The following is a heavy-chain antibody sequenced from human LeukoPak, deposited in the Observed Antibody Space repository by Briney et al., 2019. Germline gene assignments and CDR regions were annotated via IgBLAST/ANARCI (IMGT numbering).Heavy chain of an antibody. J-gene: IGHJ3*02. D-gene: IGHD2-21*02. V-gene: IGHV2-5*01. CDR2: IYWNDDK. CDR1: GFSLGTSGVG. Sequence: SGPTLVNPTPPLTLTFTFSGFSLGTSGVGVGWIRQPPVKALEWLALIYWNDDKRYSPSLKSSLTITKDTSKNQVVLTMTNMAPLDTATYYCAHRHCGCDCPLGDAFDIWGQGTLVTVSS. CDR3: AHRHCGCDCPLGDAFDI.